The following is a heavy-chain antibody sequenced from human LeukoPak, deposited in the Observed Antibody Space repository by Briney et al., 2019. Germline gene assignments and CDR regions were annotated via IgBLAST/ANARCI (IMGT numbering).Heavy chain of an antibody. J-gene: IGHJ4*02. Sequence: SQTLSLTCAISGDSVSSDTAAWNWIRQSPSRGLEWLGRTYYRSQWGHDFAFFVKNRIRVDADTSRHQFSLHLNSVTPEDTAIYYCTRQPDQQPASFDSWGQGTLVTVSS. CDR1: GDSVSSDTAA. V-gene: IGHV6-1*01. D-gene: IGHD6-13*01. CDR2: TYYRSQWGH. CDR3: TRQPDQQPASFDS.